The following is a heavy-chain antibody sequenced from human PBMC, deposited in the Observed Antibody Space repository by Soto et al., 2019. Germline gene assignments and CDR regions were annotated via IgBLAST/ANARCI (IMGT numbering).Heavy chain of an antibody. V-gene: IGHV4-59*01. D-gene: IGHD1-7*01. CDR1: SVSINEHYY. CDR2: VFPTGTT. J-gene: IGHJ3*01. Sequence: QVQLQESGPGLVKPSETLSLSSTVSSVSINEHYYWKWIRQPPGKGPQWIGYVFPTGTTHYNPPLESRVTLSISTSKNQFSLTLTSVAASDTAIYYCARAPLSTTLRTFDVWGPGTMVSVSS. CDR3: ARAPLSTTLRTFDV.